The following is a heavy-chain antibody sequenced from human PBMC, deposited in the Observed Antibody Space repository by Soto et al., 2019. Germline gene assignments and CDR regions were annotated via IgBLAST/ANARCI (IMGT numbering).Heavy chain of an antibody. J-gene: IGHJ5*02. Sequence: EVQLVQSGAEVKKPGESLRISCKGSGYSFTSYWISWVRQMPGKGLEWMGRIDPSDSYTNYSPSFQGHVTISADKSISTAYLQWSSLKASDTAMYYCARLEVYCSGGSCDQGFDPWGQGTLVTVSS. V-gene: IGHV5-10-1*03. CDR3: ARLEVYCSGGSCDQGFDP. CDR1: GYSFTSYW. CDR2: IDPSDSYT. D-gene: IGHD2-15*01.